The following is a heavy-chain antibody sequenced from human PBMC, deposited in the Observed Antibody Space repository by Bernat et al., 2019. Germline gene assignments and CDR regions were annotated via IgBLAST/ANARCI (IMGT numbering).Heavy chain of an antibody. CDR2: INHSGST. V-gene: IGHV4-34*01. CDR1: GGSFSGYY. D-gene: IGHD4-17*01. J-gene: IGHJ4*02. CDR3: ARTTVTTGECNY. Sequence: QVQLQQWGAGLLKPSETLSLTCADYGGSFSGYYWSWIRQPPGKGLEWIGEINHSGSTNYNPSLKSRVTISVDTSKNQFSLKLSSVTAADTAVYYCARTTVTTGECNYWGQGTLVTVSS.